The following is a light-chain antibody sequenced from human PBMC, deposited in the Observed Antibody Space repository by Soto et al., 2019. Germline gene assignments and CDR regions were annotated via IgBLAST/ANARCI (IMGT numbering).Light chain of an antibody. Sequence: EIVVTQFPATLSLSPGDRATLSCRASQSVPSYLAWYQQKPGQAPRLLVYDIANRATGIPARFTGSGSGTDFTLPISSLEPEDSAVYYCQQRNDWPRNTFGQGTKLEI. CDR1: QSVPSY. J-gene: IGKJ2*01. CDR3: QQRNDWPRNT. V-gene: IGKV3-11*01. CDR2: DIA.